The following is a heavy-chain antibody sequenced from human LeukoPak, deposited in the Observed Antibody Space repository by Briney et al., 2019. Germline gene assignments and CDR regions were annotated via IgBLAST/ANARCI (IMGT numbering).Heavy chain of an antibody. CDR1: GFTLSSYW. CDR3: ARDGGWYRLGY. Sequence: PGGSLRLSCEASGFTLSSYWMTWVRQAPGKGLEWVANINQDGTETDYVDSVKGRFTISTDKAKNSLYLQMNSLRAEDTAVYYCARDGGWYRLGYWGLGRLVSVSS. D-gene: IGHD6-19*01. J-gene: IGHJ4*02. V-gene: IGHV3-7*01. CDR2: INQDGTET.